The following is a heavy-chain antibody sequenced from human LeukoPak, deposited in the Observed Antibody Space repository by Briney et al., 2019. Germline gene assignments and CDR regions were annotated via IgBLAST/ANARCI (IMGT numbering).Heavy chain of an antibody. Sequence: ASVKVSCKASGYTFTSYGISWVRQARGQGLEWMGWISAYNGNTNYAQKLQGRVTMTTDTSTSTAYMELRSLRSDDTAVYYCARDSLYGSGNTNWFDPWGQGTLVTVSS. J-gene: IGHJ5*02. D-gene: IGHD3-10*01. V-gene: IGHV1-18*04. CDR2: ISAYNGNT. CDR1: GYTFTSYG. CDR3: ARDSLYGSGNTNWFDP.